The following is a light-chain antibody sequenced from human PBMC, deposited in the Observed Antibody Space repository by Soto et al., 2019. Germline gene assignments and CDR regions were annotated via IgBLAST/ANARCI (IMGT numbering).Light chain of an antibody. CDR2: XAS. CDR3: QQRSNWPPIT. J-gene: IGKJ5*01. CDR1: QSVSSSY. V-gene: IGKV3-11*01. Sequence: EIVLTQSPATLSLSPVERATLSCRASQSVSSSYLAWYQQKPGQSPRXLIXXASNRATGIPARFSGSGSGTDFTLTISSLEPEDFAVYYCQQRSNWPPITFGQGTRLEIK.